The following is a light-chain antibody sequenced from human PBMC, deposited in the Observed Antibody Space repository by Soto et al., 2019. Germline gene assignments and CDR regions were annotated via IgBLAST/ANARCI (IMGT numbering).Light chain of an antibody. J-gene: IGLJ2*01. CDR1: SSNLGTNY. Sequence: QSVLTQPPSVSAAPGQKVTISCSATSSNLGTNYVSWYQQLPGTAPKLLIYENNRQPSGIPDRFSGSKSGTSATLVITGLQTGDEADYYCGTWDSSLSAWVFGGGTKLTVL. V-gene: IGLV1-51*02. CDR2: ENN. CDR3: GTWDSSLSAWV.